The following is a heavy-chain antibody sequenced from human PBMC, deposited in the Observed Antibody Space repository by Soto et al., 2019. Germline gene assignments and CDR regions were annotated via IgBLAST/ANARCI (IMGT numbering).Heavy chain of an antibody. V-gene: IGHV3-23*01. CDR2: FVGSTGST. D-gene: IGHD1-1*01. CDR1: GFTFSSYT. Sequence: GGSLRLSCAASGFTFSSYTMNWVRQAPGKGLEWVSTFVGSTGSTFYADSVKGRFTISRDDSKNTLYLQMNSLRAEDKAVYYCAKRHTTVATPANYFDYWGQGTLVTVSS. J-gene: IGHJ4*02. CDR3: AKRHTTVATPANYFDY.